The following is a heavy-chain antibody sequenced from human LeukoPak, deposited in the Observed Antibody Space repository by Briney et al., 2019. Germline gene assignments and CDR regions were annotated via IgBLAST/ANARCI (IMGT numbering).Heavy chain of an antibody. V-gene: IGHV4-61*01. CDR2: ISDSGGS. D-gene: IGHD6-6*01. CDR1: GGSVSSGISY. CDR3: ARGQYSSSPVFDF. J-gene: IGHJ4*02. Sequence: SETLSLTCSVSGGSVSSGISYWSWIRQPPGEGLEWIAYISDSGGSDYNPSLRGRVTISLDTSKNQFSLRLTSVTAADTAVYYCARGQYSSSPVFDFWGQGTLVTVSS.